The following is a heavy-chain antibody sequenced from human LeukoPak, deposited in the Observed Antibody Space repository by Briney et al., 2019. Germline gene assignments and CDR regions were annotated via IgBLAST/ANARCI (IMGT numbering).Heavy chain of an antibody. CDR1: GGSFSGYY. D-gene: IGHD5-18*01. J-gene: IGHJ5*02. CDR3: ARQLWLLGGWFDP. V-gene: IGHV4-34*01. Sequence: SETLSLTCAVYGGSFSGYYWSWIRQPPGKGLEWIGEINHSGSTNYNPSLKSRVTISADTPKNQFSLKLSSVTAADTAVYYCARQLWLLGGWFDPWGQGTLVTVSS. CDR2: INHSGST.